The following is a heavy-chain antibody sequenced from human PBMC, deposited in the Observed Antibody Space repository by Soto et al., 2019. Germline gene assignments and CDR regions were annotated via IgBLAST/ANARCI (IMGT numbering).Heavy chain of an antibody. CDR3: AREVEEGTSDAFDI. Sequence: ASVKVSCKASGYTFTSYDINWVRQATGQGLEWMGWMNPNSGNTGYAQKFQGRVTMTRNTSISTAYMELSSLRSEDTAVYYCAREVEEGTSDAFDIWGQGTMVTVSS. CDR1: GYTFTSYD. V-gene: IGHV1-8*01. CDR2: MNPNSGNT. J-gene: IGHJ3*02. D-gene: IGHD3-10*01.